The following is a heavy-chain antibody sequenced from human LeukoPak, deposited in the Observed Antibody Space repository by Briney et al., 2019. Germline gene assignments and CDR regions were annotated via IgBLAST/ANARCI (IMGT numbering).Heavy chain of an antibody. D-gene: IGHD3-22*01. CDR1: GGSISSGGYS. CDR3: ASGYYDSSGYLFDY. CDR2: IYHSGST. J-gene: IGHJ4*02. V-gene: IGHV4-30-2*01. Sequence: SETLSLTCAVSGGSISSGGYSWSWIRQPPGKGLEWIGYIYHSGSTYYNPSLKSRVTISVYRSKNQFSLKLSSVTAADTAVYYCASGYYDSSGYLFDYWGQGTLVTVSS.